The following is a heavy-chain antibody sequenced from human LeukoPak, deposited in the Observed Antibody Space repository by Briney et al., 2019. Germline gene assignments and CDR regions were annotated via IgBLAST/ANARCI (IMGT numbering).Heavy chain of an antibody. Sequence: SETLSLTCTVSGGSISTHYWSWIRQPPGKGLEYIGYIYCGGSTSCYGGSTNYNPSHKSRVSISVDTSKNQFSLKLSSVTAADTAVYFCARADYYYDISGYSYYFDYWGQGTLVIVSS. V-gene: IGHV4-59*11. CDR2: IYCGGSTSCYGGST. CDR3: ARADYYYDISGYSYYFDY. CDR1: GGSISTHY. D-gene: IGHD3-22*01. J-gene: IGHJ4*02.